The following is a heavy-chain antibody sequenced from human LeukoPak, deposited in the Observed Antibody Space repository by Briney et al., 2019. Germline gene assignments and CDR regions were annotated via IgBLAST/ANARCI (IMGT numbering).Heavy chain of an antibody. CDR3: ARDNGGDDPPTLDY. CDR1: GYSISSGFY. D-gene: IGHD2-8*01. CDR2: LYYSGNT. J-gene: IGHJ4*02. Sequence: PSETLSLTCAVSGYSISSGFYWAWIRQPPGKGLEWLGILYYSGNTYYNPSLKSRLTISVDTSKNEFSLKLSSVTAADTAVYYCARDNGGDDPPTLDYWGQGTLVTVSS. V-gene: IGHV4-38-2*02.